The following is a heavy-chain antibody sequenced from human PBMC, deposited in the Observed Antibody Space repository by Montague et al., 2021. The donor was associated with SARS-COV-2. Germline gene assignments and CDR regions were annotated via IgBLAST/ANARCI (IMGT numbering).Heavy chain of an antibody. CDR3: ARDIGGAGVMDV. CDR2: VFYSGST. Sequence: SETLSLTCTVSGGSINSNYWSWIRQPPGKGLEWIGNVFYSGSTNYNPSHKSRVTISVDTSKNQFSLKVSSVTAADTAVYFCARDIGGAGVMDVWGQGTTVSVSS. V-gene: IGHV4-59*01. CDR1: GGSINSNY. J-gene: IGHJ6*02. D-gene: IGHD3-10*01.